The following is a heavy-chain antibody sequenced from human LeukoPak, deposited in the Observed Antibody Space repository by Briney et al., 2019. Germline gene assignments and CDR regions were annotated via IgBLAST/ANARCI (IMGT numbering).Heavy chain of an antibody. Sequence: SVKVSCKXSGFTFTSSAMQWVRQARGQRLEWIGWIVVGSGNTIYAQKFQERVTITRDMSTSTAYMELSSLRSEDTAVYYCAAGRGYGGNSDFDYWGQGTLVTVSS. D-gene: IGHD4-23*01. J-gene: IGHJ4*02. CDR2: IVVGSGNT. CDR1: GFTFTSSA. CDR3: AAGRGYGGNSDFDY. V-gene: IGHV1-58*02.